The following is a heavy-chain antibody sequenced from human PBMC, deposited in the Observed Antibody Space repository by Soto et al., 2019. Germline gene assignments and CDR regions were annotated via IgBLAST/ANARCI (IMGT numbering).Heavy chain of an antibody. CDR2: IWYDGSNK. J-gene: IGHJ4*02. D-gene: IGHD6-19*01. Sequence: QVQLVESGGGVVQPGRSLRLSCAASGFTFSSYGMHWVRQAPGKGLEWVAVIWYDGSNKYYADSVKGRFTISRDNSKNTLYLKLHSLRAEDTAVYYCASAKAVADPYDYWGQGTLVTVSS. V-gene: IGHV3-33*01. CDR3: ASAKAVADPYDY. CDR1: GFTFSSYG.